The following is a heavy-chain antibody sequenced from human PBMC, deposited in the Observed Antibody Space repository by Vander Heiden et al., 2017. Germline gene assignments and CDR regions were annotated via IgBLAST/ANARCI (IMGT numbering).Heavy chain of an antibody. Sequence: QVQLQESGRGLVKPSETLSVTCTVSGGSIRSYYWSWIRQPAGKGLEWIGRIYTSGSTNYNPSLKSRVTMSVDTSKNQFSLKLSSVTAADTAVYYCAIDKPPSPYYYGMDVWGQGTTVTVSS. CDR3: AIDKPPSPYYYGMDV. CDR1: GGSIRSYY. CDR2: IYTSGST. J-gene: IGHJ6*02. V-gene: IGHV4-4*07.